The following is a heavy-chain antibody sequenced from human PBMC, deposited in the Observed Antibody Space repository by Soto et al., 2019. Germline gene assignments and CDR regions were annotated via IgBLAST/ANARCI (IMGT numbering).Heavy chain of an antibody. D-gene: IGHD2-2*01. CDR3: AREDSIIIPAVSDF. CDR2: ISKSDYT. Sequence: LRLSFTVSGFAFNDYGINWVRQAPGKGLEWVSSISKSDYTYYSDSVKGRFTISRDNAKNSVSLQMNTLRVEDTAVYYCAREDSIIIPAVSDFWGQGTLVTVSS. CDR1: GFAFNDYG. J-gene: IGHJ4*02. V-gene: IGHV3-21*01.